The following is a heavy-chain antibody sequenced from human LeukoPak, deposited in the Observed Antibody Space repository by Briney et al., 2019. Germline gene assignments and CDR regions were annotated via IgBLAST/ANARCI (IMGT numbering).Heavy chain of an antibody. CDR2: ISAYNGNT. CDR1: GYTFTTYG. J-gene: IGHJ5*02. V-gene: IGHV1-18*01. CDR3: ARGPTGTTWFDP. Sequence: ASVKVSCKASGYTFTTYGINWVRQAPGQGLEWMGWISAYNGNTNYAQKLQGRIAMTTDTSTSTAYMELRSLRSDDTAVYYCARGPTGTTWFDPWGQGTLVTVSS. D-gene: IGHD1-1*01.